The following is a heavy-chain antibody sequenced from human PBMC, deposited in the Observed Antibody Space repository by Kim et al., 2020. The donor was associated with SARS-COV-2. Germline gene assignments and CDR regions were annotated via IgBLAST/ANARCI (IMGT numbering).Heavy chain of an antibody. V-gene: IGHV3-7*03. CDR1: GFTFSSYW. Sequence: GGSLRLSCAASGFTFSSYWMSWVRQAPGKGLEWVANIKQDGSEKYYVDSVKGRFTISRDNAKNSLYLQMNSLRAEDTAVYYCARERGAVAQSYYYYGMDVWGQGTTVTVSS. CDR3: ARERGAVAQSYYYYGMDV. CDR2: IKQDGSEK. J-gene: IGHJ6*02. D-gene: IGHD6-19*01.